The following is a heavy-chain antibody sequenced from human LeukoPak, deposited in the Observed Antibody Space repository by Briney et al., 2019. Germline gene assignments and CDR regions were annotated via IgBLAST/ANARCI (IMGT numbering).Heavy chain of an antibody. CDR2: ISGSGGST. D-gene: IGHD3-22*01. CDR3: AKDSNYYDSSGYYDY. Sequence: GGSLRLSCAASGFTFSSYAMSWVRQAPGKGLEWVSAISGSGGSTYYADSVKGRFTISRDNSKNTLYLQMNSLRAEDTAVYYCAKDSNYYDSSGYYDYWGQGTLVPSPQ. V-gene: IGHV3-23*01. J-gene: IGHJ4*02. CDR1: GFTFSSYA.